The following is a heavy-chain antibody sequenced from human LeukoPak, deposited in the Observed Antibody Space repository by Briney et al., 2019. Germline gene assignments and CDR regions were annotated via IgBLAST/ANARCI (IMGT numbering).Heavy chain of an antibody. D-gene: IGHD3-16*01. CDR1: GFTLSTYW. CDR2: INPDGSGK. Sequence: GGSLRLSCEASGFTLSTYWMNWVRQVPGKGLDWVANINPDGSGKRYDDSVKGRFTIARDNADNSLSLQMNSLRAEDTAVYYCASWGAGGNSWGQGTLVTVSS. CDR3: ASWGAGGNS. V-gene: IGHV3-7*01. J-gene: IGHJ4*02.